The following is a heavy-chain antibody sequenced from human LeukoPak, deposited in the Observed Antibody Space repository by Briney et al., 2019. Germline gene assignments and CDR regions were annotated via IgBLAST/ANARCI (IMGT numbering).Heavy chain of an antibody. D-gene: IGHD6-13*01. CDR3: ARGTGGAAAADFDP. CDR1: GGSISSRGYY. CDR2: IYYSGTT. J-gene: IGHJ5*02. Sequence: SETLSLTCTVSGGSISSRGYYWSWVRQHPGKGLEWIGFIYYSGTTYYNPSLKSRATISVDTSKNHFSLKLISVTDADTAMYYCARGTGGAAAADFDPWGQGTLVTVSS. V-gene: IGHV4-31*03.